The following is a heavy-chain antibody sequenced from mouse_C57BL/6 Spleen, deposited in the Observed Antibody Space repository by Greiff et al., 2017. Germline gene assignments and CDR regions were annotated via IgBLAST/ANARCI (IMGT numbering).Heavy chain of an antibody. CDR1: GYTFTDYY. V-gene: IGHV1-26*01. J-gene: IGHJ2*01. CDR2: INPNNGGT. Sequence: VQLQQSGPELVKPGASVKISCKASGYTFTDYYMNWVKQSHGKSLEWIGDINPNNGGTSYNQKFKGKATLTVDKSSSTAYMELRSLTSEGSAVYYCARLGYWGQGTTLTVSS. CDR3: ARLGY.